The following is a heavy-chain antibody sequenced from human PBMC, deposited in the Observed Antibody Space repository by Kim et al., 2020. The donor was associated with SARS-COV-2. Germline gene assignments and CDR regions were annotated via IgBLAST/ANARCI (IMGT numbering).Heavy chain of an antibody. CDR3: ARYYYGAEREYCDY. J-gene: IGHJ4*02. Sequence: NRTHKSRVNISVDTYKNQFALKLGSVTAADTAVYYCARYYYGAEREYCDYWGQGTLVTVSS. D-gene: IGHD3-10*01. V-gene: IGHV4-34*01.